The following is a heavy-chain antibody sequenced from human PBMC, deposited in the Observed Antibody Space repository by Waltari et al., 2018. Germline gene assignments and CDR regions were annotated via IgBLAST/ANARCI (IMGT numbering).Heavy chain of an antibody. J-gene: IGHJ4*02. CDR3: VRGPDRAKQGY. CDR1: GVSSSDDH. V-gene: IGHV4-34*01. D-gene: IGHD3-22*01. Sequence: QVLPQQWGAGLLKPSETLSLTCVFYGVSSSDDHWTWIRQPPGKGLECIGESHPGDGNDYNPSLRSRVTIAVETPKKQFSRRWRSVTAADTAVYYGVRGPDRAKQGYWGQGTLVSVSS. CDR2: SHPGDGN.